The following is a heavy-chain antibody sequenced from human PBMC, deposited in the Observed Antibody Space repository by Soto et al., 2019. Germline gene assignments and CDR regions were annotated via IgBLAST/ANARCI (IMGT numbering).Heavy chain of an antibody. D-gene: IGHD3-22*01. CDR2: IYPSGST. CDR1: GGAISSSRW. Sequence: SETLSLTCGVSGGAISSSRWWTWVRQFPGKGLEWIGEIYPSGSTNYNPSLKSRVTISLDRSQNQFSLNLRSVTAADTATYYCARVPEDSSGYFDSWGQGALVTISS. CDR3: ARVPEDSSGYFDS. V-gene: IGHV4-4*02. J-gene: IGHJ4*02.